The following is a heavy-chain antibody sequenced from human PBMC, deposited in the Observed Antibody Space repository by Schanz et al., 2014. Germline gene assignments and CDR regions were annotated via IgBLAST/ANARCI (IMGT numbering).Heavy chain of an antibody. CDR3: ARDRRRYCSTASCLHDNWFDP. Sequence: QVQLVQSGDEVKKPGASVKVSCKTSGYTFSDYGITWVRQAPGQGLEWMGRIIPILGIANYAQKFQGRVTITADRSTSTAYMELRSLRSDDTAVYYCARDRRRYCSTASCLHDNWFDPWGQGTLVIVSS. CDR1: GYTFSDYG. J-gene: IGHJ5*02. CDR2: IIPILGIA. D-gene: IGHD2-2*01. V-gene: IGHV1-69*04.